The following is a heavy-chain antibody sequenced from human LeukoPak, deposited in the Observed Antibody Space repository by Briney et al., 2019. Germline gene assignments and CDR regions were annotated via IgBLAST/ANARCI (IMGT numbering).Heavy chain of an antibody. V-gene: IGHV3-7*05. CDR2: IKQDGSEI. J-gene: IGHJ4*02. D-gene: IGHD4-17*01. Sequence: GGSLRLSCAATGFTFNNYWKSWARQTPGTGLEWVADIKQDGSEINYVDSVKGRFTISRDNAKNSLYLQMNSLRAEDTAVYYCVRDNAPLGTWAYGHWGQGTLVTVSS. CDR1: GFTFNNYW. CDR3: VRDNAPLGTWAYGH.